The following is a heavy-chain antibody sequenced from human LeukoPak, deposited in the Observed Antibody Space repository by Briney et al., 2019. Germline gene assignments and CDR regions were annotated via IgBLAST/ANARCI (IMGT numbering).Heavy chain of an antibody. CDR1: GGSVSSGSYY. J-gene: IGHJ4*02. Sequence: SETLSLTCTVSGGSVSSGSYYWSWIRQPPGKGLEWIGYIYYSGSTNYNPSLKSRVTISVDTSKNQFSLKLSSVTAADTAVYHCVRTGTAMTRVDYWGQGTLVTVSS. CDR3: VRTGTAMTRVDY. D-gene: IGHD5-18*01. V-gene: IGHV4-61*01. CDR2: IYYSGST.